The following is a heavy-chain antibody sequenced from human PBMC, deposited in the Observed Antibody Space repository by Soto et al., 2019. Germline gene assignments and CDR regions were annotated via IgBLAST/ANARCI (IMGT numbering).Heavy chain of an antibody. J-gene: IGHJ4*02. CDR2: ISWNRGSI. D-gene: IGHD6-13*01. V-gene: IGHV3-9*01. Sequence: EVQLVESGGGLVQPGRSLRLSCAASGFTFDDYDIHWVRQAPGKGMEWVSGISWNRGSIGYADSVKGRLTISRDNAQNSLYLQMNSLRGEDTALYYCVKVRVYSTSWYYFDYWGQGTLVTVSS. CDR3: VKVRVYSTSWYYFDY. CDR1: GFTFDDYD.